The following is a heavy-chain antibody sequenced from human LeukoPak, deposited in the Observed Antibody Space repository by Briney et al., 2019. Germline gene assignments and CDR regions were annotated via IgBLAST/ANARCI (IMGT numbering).Heavy chain of an antibody. V-gene: IGHV3-30*03. CDR2: ISYDGSNK. Sequence: GGSLRLSCAASGFTFSSYGMHWVRQAPGKGLEWVAVISYDGSNKYYADSVKGRFTISRDNSKNTLYLQMNSLRAEDTAVYYCATLGNWFDPWGQGTLVTVSS. J-gene: IGHJ5*02. CDR1: GFTFSSYG. CDR3: ATLGNWFDP.